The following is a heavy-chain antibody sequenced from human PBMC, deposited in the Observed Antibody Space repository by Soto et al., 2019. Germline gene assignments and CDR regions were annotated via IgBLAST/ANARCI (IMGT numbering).Heavy chain of an antibody. V-gene: IGHV4-34*01. J-gene: IGHJ4*02. D-gene: IGHD2-8*02. CDR3: VGGRGRLVGFDY. CDR1: TESFSNCY. Sequence: SETLSLTCAVNTESFSNCYWSWIRQPPGKGLEWVGEINDSGNTNYSPSLKGRVTISVDTSKNQFSLKLASVTAADTAIYYCVGGRGRLVGFDYWGQGTLVTVSS. CDR2: INDSGNT.